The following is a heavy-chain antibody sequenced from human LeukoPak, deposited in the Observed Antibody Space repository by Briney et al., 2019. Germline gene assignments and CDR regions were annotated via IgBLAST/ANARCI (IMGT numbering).Heavy chain of an antibody. J-gene: IGHJ4*02. CDR2: NYSGGRT. V-gene: IGHV3-66*01. Sequence: PGGSLRLFCAASGRTVSSNYMSWVRQAPGKGLEWVSVNYSGGRTYYVDSVKGRFTISRDNSKNSLYLQMNSLRAEDTAVYYCAWNYDSSGYHDYWGQGTLVTVSS. CDR3: AWNYDSSGYHDY. CDR1: GRTVSSNY. D-gene: IGHD3-22*01.